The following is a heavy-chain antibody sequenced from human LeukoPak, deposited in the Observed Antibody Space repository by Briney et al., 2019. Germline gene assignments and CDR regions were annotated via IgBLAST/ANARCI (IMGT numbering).Heavy chain of an antibody. Sequence: GESLKISCKASGYTFNNYWIGWVRQMPGKGLEWMGIIYPGDSDTRYSPSFQGQVTISADKSISTAYLQWSSLKASDTAMYYCARPSRGAWFGEPYWGQGTLVTVSS. D-gene: IGHD3-10*01. CDR1: GYTFNNYW. J-gene: IGHJ4*02. CDR3: ARPSRGAWFGEPY. CDR2: IYPGDSDT. V-gene: IGHV5-51*01.